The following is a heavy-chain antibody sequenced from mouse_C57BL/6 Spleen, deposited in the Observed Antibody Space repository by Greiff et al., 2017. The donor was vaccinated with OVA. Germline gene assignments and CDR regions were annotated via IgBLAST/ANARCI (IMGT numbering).Heavy chain of an antibody. D-gene: IGHD2-12*01. CDR1: GYAFTNYL. V-gene: IGHV1-54*01. J-gene: IGHJ2*01. Sequence: VQLQQSGAELVRPGTSVKVSCKASGYAFTNYLIEWVKQRPGQGLEWIGVINPGSGGTNYNEKFKGKATLTADKSSSTAYMQLSSLTSEDSAVYFCARGVGAYYSQFDYWGQGTTLTVSS. CDR3: ARGVGAYYSQFDY. CDR2: INPGSGGT.